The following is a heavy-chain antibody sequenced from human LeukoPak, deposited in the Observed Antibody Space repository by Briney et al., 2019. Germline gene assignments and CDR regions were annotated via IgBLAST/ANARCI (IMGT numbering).Heavy chain of an antibody. J-gene: IGHJ3*02. CDR3: ARRISYYYDSSGYYKAHDAFDI. D-gene: IGHD3-22*01. Sequence: GGSLRLSCAASGFTVSSNYMSWVRQAPGKGLEWVSVIYSGGSTYYADSVKGRFTISRDNSKNTLYLQMNSLRAEDTAVYYCARRISYYYDSSGYYKAHDAFDIWGQGTMVTVPS. CDR1: GFTVSSNY. V-gene: IGHV3-53*01. CDR2: IYSGGST.